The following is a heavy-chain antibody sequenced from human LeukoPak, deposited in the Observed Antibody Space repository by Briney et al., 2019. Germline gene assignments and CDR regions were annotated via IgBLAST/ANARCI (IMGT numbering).Heavy chain of an antibody. CDR1: GFTFRTYS. Sequence: GGSLRLSCAASGFTFRTYSLNWVRQAPGKGLEWVSSISGGGGTTYYPDSVKGRFTVSRDNSKNTLYLQMNSLRAEDTAVYYCAKGRQLWEFFFDYWGQGTLATVSS. CDR3: AKGRQLWEFFFDY. J-gene: IGHJ4*02. CDR2: ISGGGGTT. D-gene: IGHD3-10*01. V-gene: IGHV3-23*01.